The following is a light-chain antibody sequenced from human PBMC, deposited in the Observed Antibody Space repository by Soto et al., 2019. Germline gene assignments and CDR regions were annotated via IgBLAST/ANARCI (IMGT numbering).Light chain of an antibody. CDR1: SSDVGDYNL. CDR2: DVS. J-gene: IGLJ1*01. V-gene: IGLV2-14*03. CDR3: SSYTSTSFIA. Sequence: QSALTQPASVSGSPGQSITISCTGTSSDVGDYNLVSWYQQHPGKAPKLMISDVSHRPSGVSNRFSGSRSGNTASLTISGLQAEDEADYYCSSYTSTSFIAFGTGTKLTVL.